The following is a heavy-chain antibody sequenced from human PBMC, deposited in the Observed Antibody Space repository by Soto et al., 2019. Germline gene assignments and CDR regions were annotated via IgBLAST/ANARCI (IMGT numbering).Heavy chain of an antibody. CDR3: ARGLAVVRAFDI. V-gene: IGHV3-13*01. CDR2: IGTAGDT. J-gene: IGHJ3*02. D-gene: IGHD2-15*01. CDR1: GFTFSSYE. Sequence: GGSLRLSCAASGFTFSSYEMHWVRKATGKGLAWVSAIGTAGDTYYTGSVKGRFTISRENAKNSFCLQMNSLRAGDTAVYYCARGLAVVRAFDIWGQGTMVTVSS.